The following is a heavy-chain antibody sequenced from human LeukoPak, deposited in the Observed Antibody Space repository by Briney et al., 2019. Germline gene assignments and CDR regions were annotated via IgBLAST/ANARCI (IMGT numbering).Heavy chain of an antibody. D-gene: IGHD5-12*01. CDR2: IYYSGST. CDR3: ASAISGYDPVDY. J-gene: IGHJ4*02. CDR1: GGSISSYY. Sequence: PSETLSLTCTVSGGSISSYYWSWIRQPPGKGLEWIGYIYYSGSTNYNPSLKSRVTISVDTSKNQFFLKLSSVTAANTAVYYCASAISGYDPVDYWGQGTLVTVSS. V-gene: IGHV4-59*01.